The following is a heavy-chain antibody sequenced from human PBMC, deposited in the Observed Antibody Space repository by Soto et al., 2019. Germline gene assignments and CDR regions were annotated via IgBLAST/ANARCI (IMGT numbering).Heavy chain of an antibody. Sequence: PGGSLRLSCAASGVTLGGYARDWVRQAPGKGLEYVSGISTNGVGTYYANSVQGRFTISRDNSKNTVYLQMGSLRPEDMAVYYCARRARPDFYYMDVWGKGTTVTVSS. J-gene: IGHJ6*03. CDR1: GVTLGGYA. CDR2: ISTNGVGT. V-gene: IGHV3-64*01. CDR3: ARRARPDFYYMDV. D-gene: IGHD6-6*01.